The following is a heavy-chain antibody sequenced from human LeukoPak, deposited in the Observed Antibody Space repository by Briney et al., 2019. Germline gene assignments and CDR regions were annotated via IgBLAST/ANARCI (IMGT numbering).Heavy chain of an antibody. Sequence: SQTLSLTCAISGDSVSSNSVTWHWVRQSPSRGLEWLGRTYYRSKWSNDYAVSVKSRITINPDTSRNQFSLQLNSVTPEDTAVYYCGRARSGVFDYWGQGTLVTVSS. J-gene: IGHJ4*02. CDR3: GRARSGVFDY. D-gene: IGHD6-19*01. CDR2: TYYRSKWSN. CDR1: GDSVSSNSVT. V-gene: IGHV6-1*01.